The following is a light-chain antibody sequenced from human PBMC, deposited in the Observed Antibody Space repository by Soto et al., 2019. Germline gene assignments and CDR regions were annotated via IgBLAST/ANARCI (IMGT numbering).Light chain of an antibody. V-gene: IGKV1-5*03. Sequence: DIQMTQSPSTLSASVGDRVTITCRASQSISDSLAWYQQKPGKAPKLLIYQASSLKSGVPSRFSGSGSGTEFTLTISSQQPDDFATYYCQQYNGYWTFGQGTKVEIK. CDR2: QAS. J-gene: IGKJ1*01. CDR1: QSISDS. CDR3: QQYNGYWT.